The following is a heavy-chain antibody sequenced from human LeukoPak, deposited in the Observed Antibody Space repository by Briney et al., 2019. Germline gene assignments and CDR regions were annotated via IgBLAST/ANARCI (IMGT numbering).Heavy chain of an antibody. CDR3: ASFYDSTGRDY. D-gene: IGHD3-22*01. Sequence: GGSLRLSCAASRFTFGGYEMNWVSQAPGKGLEWVSYISSSGSTINYADSVKGRFTISRDNAKNSLYLQMSSLRAEDTAVYYCASFYDSTGRDYWGQGTLVTVSS. V-gene: IGHV3-48*03. J-gene: IGHJ4*02. CDR2: ISSSGSTI. CDR1: RFTFGGYE.